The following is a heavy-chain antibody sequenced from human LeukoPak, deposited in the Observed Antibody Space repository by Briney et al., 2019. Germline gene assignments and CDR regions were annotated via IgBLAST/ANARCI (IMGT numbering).Heavy chain of an antibody. CDR2: INSNGGST. Sequence: PGGSLRLSCSASGFTFSSYAMHWVRQAPGKGLEYVSAINSNGGSTYYADSVKGRFTISSDNSKNTLYLQMSSLRPEDTAVYYCVKEMVLTTSAFDYWGQGTLVTVSS. V-gene: IGHV3-64D*09. D-gene: IGHD4/OR15-4a*01. CDR3: VKEMVLTTSAFDY. CDR1: GFTFSSYA. J-gene: IGHJ4*02.